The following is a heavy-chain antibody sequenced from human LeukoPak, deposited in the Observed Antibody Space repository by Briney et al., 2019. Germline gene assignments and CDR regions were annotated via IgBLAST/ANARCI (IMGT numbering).Heavy chain of an antibody. CDR2: LYYSGST. D-gene: IGHD6-19*01. CDR3: ARVAVAVDY. V-gene: IGHV4-59*01. J-gene: IGHJ4*02. Sequence: PSETLSLTRTVSGGSISSYYWSWIRQPPGKGLEWIGYLYYSGSTNYNPSLKSRVTISVDTSKNQFSLKLSSVTAADTAVYYCARVAVAVDYWGQGTLVTVSS. CDR1: GGSISSYY.